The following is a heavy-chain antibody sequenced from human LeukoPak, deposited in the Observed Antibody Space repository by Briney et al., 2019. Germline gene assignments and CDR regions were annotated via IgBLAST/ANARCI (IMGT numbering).Heavy chain of an antibody. J-gene: IGHJ4*02. Sequence: GGSLRLSCAASGFTFSNYNLNWVRQAPGKGLEWVSYISDGSSTIYYADSVRGRFTISRDNAKNSLYLQINSLRAEDTAVYYCARQKDRRDGYNRLYFDYWGQGTLVTVSS. CDR2: ISDGSSTI. V-gene: IGHV3-48*01. CDR3: ARQKDRRDGYNRLYFDY. D-gene: IGHD5-24*01. CDR1: GFTFSNYN.